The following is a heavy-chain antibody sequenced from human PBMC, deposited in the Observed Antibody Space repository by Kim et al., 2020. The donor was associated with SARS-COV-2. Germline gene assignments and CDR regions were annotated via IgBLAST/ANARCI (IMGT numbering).Heavy chain of an antibody. CDR1: GFTFSSYG. J-gene: IGHJ4*02. Sequence: GGSLRLSCAASGFTFSSYGMHWVRQAPGKGLEWVAVIWYDGSNKYYADSVKGRFTISRDNSKNTLYLQMNSLRAEDTAEYYCARDRGSGWYGYFDYWGQGTLVTVSS. V-gene: IGHV3-33*01. D-gene: IGHD6-19*01. CDR3: ARDRGSGWYGYFDY. CDR2: IWYDGSNK.